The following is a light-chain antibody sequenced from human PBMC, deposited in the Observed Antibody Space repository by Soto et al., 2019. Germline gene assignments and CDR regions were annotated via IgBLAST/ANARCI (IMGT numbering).Light chain of an antibody. V-gene: IGLV2-14*01. CDR1: SSDVGGYNS. CDR2: DVT. Sequence: QSALTQPASVSGSPGQSITISCTGTSSDVGGYNSVSWYRQDPGKAPKLMIYDVTNRPSGVSNRFSGSKSGNTASLTISGLQAEDEADYYCDSYTSTNTPYVFGTGTKVTVL. CDR3: DSYTSTNTPYV. J-gene: IGLJ1*01.